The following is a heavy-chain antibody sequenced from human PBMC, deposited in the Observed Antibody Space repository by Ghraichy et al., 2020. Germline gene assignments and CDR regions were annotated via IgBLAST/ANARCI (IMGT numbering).Heavy chain of an antibody. J-gene: IGHJ3*02. CDR1: GDSISSTDYY. CDR2: IYYSGST. D-gene: IGHD5-12*01. Sequence: SQTLSLTCTVSGDSISSTDYYWGWIRQPPGKGLEWIGNIYYSGSTYSNPSLKSRVTISVDTSNNQFSLKLSSVTAADTAVYYCARLNVALDAFDIWGQGTLVPVSS. V-gene: IGHV4-39*01. CDR3: ARLNVALDAFDI.